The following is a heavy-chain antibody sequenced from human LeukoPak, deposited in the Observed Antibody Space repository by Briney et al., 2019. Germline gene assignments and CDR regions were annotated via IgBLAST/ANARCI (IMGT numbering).Heavy chain of an antibody. CDR3: ARDSPAGNL. V-gene: IGHV3-7*03. CDR2: IKQDGSEK. CDR1: GFTISGYW. Sequence: GGSLGLSCAASGFTISGYWMSWVRQAPGKGLEWVANIKQDGSEKYYVGSVRGRFTISRDNVKNSLFLQMNSLRVEDTAVYFCARDSPAGNLWGRGTLVTVSS. J-gene: IGHJ2*01.